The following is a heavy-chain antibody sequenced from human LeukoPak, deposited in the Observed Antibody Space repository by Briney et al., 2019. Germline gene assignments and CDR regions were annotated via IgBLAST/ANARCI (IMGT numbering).Heavy chain of an antibody. J-gene: IGHJ4*02. CDR2: ISGSGGST. CDR3: ARGGGKIAAAILY. Sequence: GGSLRLSCAASGFTFSSYAMSWVRQAPGKGLEWVSAISGSGGSTYYADSVKGRFTISRDNAKNSLYLQMNSLRAEDTAVYYCARGGGKIAAAILYWGQGTLVTVSS. D-gene: IGHD6-13*01. V-gene: IGHV3-23*01. CDR1: GFTFSSYA.